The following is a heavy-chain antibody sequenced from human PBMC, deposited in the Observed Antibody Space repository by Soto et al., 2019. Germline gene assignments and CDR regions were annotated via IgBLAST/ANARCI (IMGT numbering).Heavy chain of an antibody. D-gene: IGHD4-17*01. CDR3: ADGDSRGPLDC. Sequence: PSETLSLTCIVSGGSVSSYFWSCIRQTPGKGLEWIGYVYNSERTEYNPSLKSRVSMSVDTSKNQFSLKLNSVTAADTAVYYCADGDSRGPLDCWGQGTLVTVSS. J-gene: IGHJ4*02. V-gene: IGHV4-59*02. CDR2: VYNSERT. CDR1: GGSVSSYF.